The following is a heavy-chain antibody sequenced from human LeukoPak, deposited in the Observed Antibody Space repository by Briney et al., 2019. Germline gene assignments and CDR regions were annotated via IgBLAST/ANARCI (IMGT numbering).Heavy chain of an antibody. CDR3: ARGRTGTIDY. D-gene: IGHD1-7*01. CDR1: GGSISSGGYY. Sequence: PSETLSLTCTVSGGSISSGGYYWSWIRQPPGKGLEWIGYIYHSGSTYYNPSLKSRVTISVDRSKNQFSLKLSSVTAADTAVYYCARGRTGTIDYWGQGTLVTVSS. V-gene: IGHV4-30-2*01. J-gene: IGHJ4*02. CDR2: IYHSGST.